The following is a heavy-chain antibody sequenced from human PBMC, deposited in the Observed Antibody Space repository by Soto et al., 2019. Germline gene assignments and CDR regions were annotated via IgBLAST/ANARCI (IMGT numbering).Heavy chain of an antibody. D-gene: IGHD3-22*01. CDR2: ISANSGNT. J-gene: IGHJ4*02. V-gene: IGHV1-18*04. CDR3: ATAGNYDSSGRDF. CDR1: GFIFNNYA. Sequence: QVQLVQSGAEVKKPGASVKVSCKAFGFIFNNYAISWVRQAPGQGLEWMGWISANSGNTNYAQKLQGRVTMTTDTSTSTAYMALRSLRSDYTAVYYCATAGNYDSSGRDFWGQGTLVTVSS.